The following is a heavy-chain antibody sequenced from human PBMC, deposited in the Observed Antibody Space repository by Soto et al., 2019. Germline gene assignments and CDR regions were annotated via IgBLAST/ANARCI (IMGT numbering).Heavy chain of an antibody. CDR1: GLAFSDYA. D-gene: IGHD3-10*01. V-gene: IGHV3-23*01. CDR3: AKSSRITLVRGVTDY. CDR2: ISGGAGDT. Sequence: PGGSLRLSCAASGLAFSDYAMNWVRQAPGKGLEWVSAISGGAGDTYYADSVKGRFTISRDNSKNTLYLQMKSLRAEDTAIYYCAKSSRITLVRGVTDYWGQGTLVTVSS. J-gene: IGHJ4*02.